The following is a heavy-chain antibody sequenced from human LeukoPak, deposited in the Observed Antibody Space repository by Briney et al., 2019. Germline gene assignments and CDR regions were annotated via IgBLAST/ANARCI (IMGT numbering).Heavy chain of an antibody. CDR2: IKQDGSEN. CDR3: ARDEMATSYPYYYYGMDV. V-gene: IGHV3-7*01. Sequence: GGSLRLSCAASGFTFSGYWMSWVRQAPGKGLEWVANIKQDGSENYYVGSVKGRFTISRDNAKNSLYLQMNSLRAEDTAVYYCARDEMATSYPYYYYGMDVWGQGTTVTVSS. J-gene: IGHJ6*02. CDR1: GFTFSGYW. D-gene: IGHD5-24*01.